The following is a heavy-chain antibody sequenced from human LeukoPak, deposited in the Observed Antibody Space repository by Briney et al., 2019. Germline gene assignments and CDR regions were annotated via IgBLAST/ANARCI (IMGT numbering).Heavy chain of an antibody. CDR2: ISAYNGNT. CDR1: GYTFTSYG. J-gene: IGHJ4*02. V-gene: IGHV1-18*01. Sequence: ASVKVSCKASGYTFTSYGISWVRQAPGQGLEWMGWISAYNGNTNYAQKLQGRVAMTKDTSTSTAYMELRSLRSDDTAVYYCASQTRIYGDYLIDYWGEGSLVTVSS. D-gene: IGHD4-17*01. CDR3: ASQTRIYGDYLIDY.